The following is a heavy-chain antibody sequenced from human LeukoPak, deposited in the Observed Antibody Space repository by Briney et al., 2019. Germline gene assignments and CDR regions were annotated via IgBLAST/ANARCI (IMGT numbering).Heavy chain of an antibody. J-gene: IGHJ4*02. Sequence: PGRSLRLSCTASGFTFGDYAMSWVRQAPGKGLQWVANIKPDGSDKYYAESVRGRFTISRDNAKNSLYLEMNSLTADDTAVYYCARDRGWRQYDYWGQGTLVTVSS. V-gene: IGHV3-7*04. D-gene: IGHD5-24*01. CDR2: IKPDGSDK. CDR3: ARDRGWRQYDY. CDR1: GFTFGDYA.